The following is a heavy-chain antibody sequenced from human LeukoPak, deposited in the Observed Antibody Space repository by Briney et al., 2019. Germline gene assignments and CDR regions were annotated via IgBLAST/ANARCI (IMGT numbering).Heavy chain of an antibody. D-gene: IGHD2-15*01. CDR3: ASRRTSFAVLYA. V-gene: IGHV3-74*01. CDR2: INNDGSST. CDR1: GFSFSSTW. J-gene: IGHJ6*02. Sequence: GGSLRLSCEASGFSFSSTWMDWVRQAPGNGLEWVSRINNDGSSTGYADSVKGRFTISRDNAKNTLSLQMNSLRVEDTAVYYCASRRTSFAVLYAWGHGTSVTVSS.